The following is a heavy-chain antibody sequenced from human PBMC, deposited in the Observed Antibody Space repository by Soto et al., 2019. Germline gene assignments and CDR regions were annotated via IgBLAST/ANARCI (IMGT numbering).Heavy chain of an antibody. D-gene: IGHD2-15*01. CDR3: ARGPTEYCSGGSCYRDGAFDI. CDR1: GFTFSSYD. V-gene: IGHV3-13*01. Sequence: GGSLRLSCAASGFTFSSYDMHWVRQATGKGLEWVSAIGTAGDTYYPGSVKGRFTISRENAKNSLYLQMNSLRAGDTAVYYCARGPTEYCSGGSCYRDGAFDIWGQGT. CDR2: IGTAGDT. J-gene: IGHJ3*02.